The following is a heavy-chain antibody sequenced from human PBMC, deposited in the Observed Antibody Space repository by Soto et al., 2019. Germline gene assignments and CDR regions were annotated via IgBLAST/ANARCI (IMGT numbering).Heavy chain of an antibody. Sequence: EVQLVESGGGLVQPGGSLRLSCAASGFTFSSYWMHWVRQAPGKGLVWVSRINSDGSSTSYADSVKGRFTISRDNAKNKLYLQMNSLRAEDTAVYYCARDPLGPGALDYWGHGTLVTVSS. CDR1: GFTFSSYW. D-gene: IGHD3-10*01. CDR2: INSDGSST. J-gene: IGHJ4*01. V-gene: IGHV3-74*01. CDR3: ARDPLGPGALDY.